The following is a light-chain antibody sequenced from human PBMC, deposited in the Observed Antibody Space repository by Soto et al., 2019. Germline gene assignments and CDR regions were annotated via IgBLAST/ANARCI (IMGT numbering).Light chain of an antibody. Sequence: QSALTQPPSASGSPGQSVTISCTGTSSDVGGYNYVSWYQQHPGKAPKLMIYEVSYRPSGVSNRFSGSKSGNTASLTISGLQAEDEADYYCSSYTTGSTHVVFGGGTKLTVL. CDR3: SSYTTGSTHVV. V-gene: IGLV2-14*01. CDR2: EVS. J-gene: IGLJ2*01. CDR1: SSDVGGYNY.